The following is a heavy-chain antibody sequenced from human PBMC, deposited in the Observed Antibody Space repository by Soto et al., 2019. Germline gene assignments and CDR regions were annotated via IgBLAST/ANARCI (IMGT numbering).Heavy chain of an antibody. D-gene: IGHD3-10*01. V-gene: IGHV3-23*01. Sequence: VQLLESGGGLVQPRGSLSLSCAASGFTFSNYAMTWVRQAPGKGLEWVSSIRSTDGSTYYADSVKGRFTISRDNSKNTVYLLMNSLGVEDTALYYCAKQAYGSNNYYHFDYWGQGTLVTVSS. J-gene: IGHJ4*02. CDR3: AKQAYGSNNYYHFDY. CDR2: IRSTDGST. CDR1: GFTFSNYA.